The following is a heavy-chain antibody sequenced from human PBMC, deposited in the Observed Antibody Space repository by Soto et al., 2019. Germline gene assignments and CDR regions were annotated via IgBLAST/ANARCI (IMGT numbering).Heavy chain of an antibody. J-gene: IGHJ4*02. CDR3: TRSYDGRGFYGSAPIDY. V-gene: IGHV3-73*01. CDR2: IRSKANNYAT. Sequence: GGSLRLSCVGSGFTFSGSVMHWVRQASGKGLEWVGRIRSKANNYATEYAASVQGRFTISRDDSKHTAYLQMNSLETEDTAVYFCTRSYDGRGFYGSAPIDYWGQGTLVTVSS. D-gene: IGHD3-22*01. CDR1: GFTFSGSV.